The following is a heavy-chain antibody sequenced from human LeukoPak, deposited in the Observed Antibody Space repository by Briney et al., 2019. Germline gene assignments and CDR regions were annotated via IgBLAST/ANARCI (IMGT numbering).Heavy chain of an antibody. CDR1: GFTFSSYG. Sequence: GGSLRLSCAASGFTFSSYGMHWVRQAPGKGLEWVAVIWYDGGNKYYADSVKGRFTLSRDNSKNTLYLQMNSLRAEDTAVYYCAKDTEYDFWSGYYTPAFDYWGQGTLVTVSS. J-gene: IGHJ4*02. D-gene: IGHD3-3*01. V-gene: IGHV3-33*06. CDR3: AKDTEYDFWSGYYTPAFDY. CDR2: IWYDGGNK.